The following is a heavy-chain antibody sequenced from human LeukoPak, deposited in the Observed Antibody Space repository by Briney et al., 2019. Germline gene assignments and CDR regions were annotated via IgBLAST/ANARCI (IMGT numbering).Heavy chain of an antibody. V-gene: IGHV3-23*01. D-gene: IGHD2-2*01. CDR2: ISGSGGST. Sequence: GGSLRLSCAASGFTFSSYAMSWVRQAPGKGLEWVSAISGSGGSTYYADSVKGRFTISRDNSKNTLYLQMNSLRAEYTAVYYCAKRTSSNYGMDVWGQGTTVTVSS. J-gene: IGHJ6*02. CDR3: AKRTSSNYGMDV. CDR1: GFTFSSYA.